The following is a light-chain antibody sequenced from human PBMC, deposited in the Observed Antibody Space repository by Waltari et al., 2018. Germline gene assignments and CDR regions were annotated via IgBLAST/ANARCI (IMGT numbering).Light chain of an antibody. CDR1: QNITNNH. J-gene: IGKJ4*01. CDR3: QQYENSPLT. V-gene: IGKV3-20*01. Sequence: EVILTQSPDTLSLSPGARATLSCSASQNITNNHLAWYPQKPGLAPRLLIYDSSSRATGVPDRFSGSGSGTDFTLTIGRLEPEDYAVYYCQQYENSPLTFGGGTQVETK. CDR2: DSS.